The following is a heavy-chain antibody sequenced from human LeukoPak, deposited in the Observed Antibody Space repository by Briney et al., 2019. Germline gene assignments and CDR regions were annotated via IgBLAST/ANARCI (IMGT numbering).Heavy chain of an antibody. CDR1: GFTFSSYW. J-gene: IGHJ6*02. Sequence: PGGSLRLSCAASGFTFSSYWMSWVRRAPGKGLDWVANVKHDGSEKFYVDSVKGRFTLSRDNAKNSLYLQMNSLRAEDTAVYYCARDWYSSGWSLMSNYYYYGMDVWGQGTTVTVSS. CDR2: VKHDGSEK. V-gene: IGHV3-7*01. D-gene: IGHD6-19*01. CDR3: ARDWYSSGWSLMSNYYYYGMDV.